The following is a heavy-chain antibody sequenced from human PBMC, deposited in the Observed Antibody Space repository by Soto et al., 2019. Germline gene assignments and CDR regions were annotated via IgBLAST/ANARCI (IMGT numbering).Heavy chain of an antibody. J-gene: IGHJ4*02. V-gene: IGHV1-46*03. CDR2: INPCGGNT. CDR3: AREEGPFGY. Sequence: ASVKVSCKASGYIFRSYGISWVRQAPGQGLEWMGIINPCGGNTRYAQKFQGRVTMTRDTSTSTVYMELSSLRFEDTAVYYCAREEGPFGYWGQGTLVTVSS. CDR1: GYIFRSYG.